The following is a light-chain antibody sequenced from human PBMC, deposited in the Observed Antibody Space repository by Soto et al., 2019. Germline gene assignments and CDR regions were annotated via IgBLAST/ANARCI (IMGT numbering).Light chain of an antibody. V-gene: IGLV2-14*01. Sequence: QSALSQPASVSGSPGQSITISCTGTSSDVGGFEYVSWYQHQPGKAPKLMIYEVSNRPSGVSNRFSGSKSGNTASLTISGLQAEDETDYYCFSYTSSGTYVFGTGTKVTVL. CDR3: FSYTSSGTYV. CDR2: EVS. CDR1: SSDVGGFEY. J-gene: IGLJ1*01.